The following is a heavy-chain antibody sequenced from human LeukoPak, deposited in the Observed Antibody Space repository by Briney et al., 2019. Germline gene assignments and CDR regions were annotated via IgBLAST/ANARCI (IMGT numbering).Heavy chain of an antibody. CDR1: GGSISSYY. CDR3: ARGYDYYDSSGYFNAFDI. Sequence: SETLSLTCTVSGGSISSYYWSWIRQPAGKGLEWIGRIYTSGSNNYNPSLKSRVTMSVDTSKNQFSLKLSSVTAADTAVYYCARGYDYYDSSGYFNAFDIWGQGTMVTVSS. J-gene: IGHJ3*02. D-gene: IGHD3-22*01. V-gene: IGHV4-4*07. CDR2: IYTSGSN.